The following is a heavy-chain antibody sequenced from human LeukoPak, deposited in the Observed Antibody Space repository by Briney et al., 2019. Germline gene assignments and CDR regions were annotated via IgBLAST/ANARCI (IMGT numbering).Heavy chain of an antibody. CDR3: ARGPYHYYMDV. CDR2: IKQDGSEK. CDR1: GFTFSSYW. V-gene: IGHV3-7*01. Sequence: GGSLRLSCAASGFTFSSYWLNWVRQAPGKGLEWVANIKQDGSEKNYVDSVKGRFTISRDNAKNSLYLQMNSLRAEDTTVYYCARGPYHYYMDVWGQATTVTVSS. J-gene: IGHJ6*03.